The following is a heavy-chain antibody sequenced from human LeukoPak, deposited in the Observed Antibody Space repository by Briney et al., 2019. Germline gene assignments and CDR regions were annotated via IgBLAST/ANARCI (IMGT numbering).Heavy chain of an antibody. Sequence: GGSLRLSCAASGFTFRNYGMSWVRQAPGKGLEWVSVVSDSGSSAYYADSVKGRFTISRDNSKNTLYLQMNSLRAEDTAVYYCAKGAWYNWNHYFDYWGQGTLVTVSS. CDR1: GFTFRNYG. J-gene: IGHJ4*02. D-gene: IGHD1-20*01. CDR3: AKGAWYNWNHYFDY. CDR2: VSDSGSSA. V-gene: IGHV3-23*01.